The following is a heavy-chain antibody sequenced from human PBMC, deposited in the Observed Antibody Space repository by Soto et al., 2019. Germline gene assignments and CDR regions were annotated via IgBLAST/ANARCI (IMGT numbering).Heavy chain of an antibody. CDR2: IYYSGST. CDR1: GGSISSGGYY. CDR3: ARGKKGEDAGLAYGMDV. D-gene: IGHD3-16*01. V-gene: IGHV4-31*03. Sequence: PSETLSLTCTVSGGSISSGGYYWSWIRQHPGKGLEWIGYIYYSGSTYYNPSLKSRVTISVDTSKNQFSLKLSSVTAADTAVYYCARGKKGEDAGLAYGMDVSGQGPTVTVSS. J-gene: IGHJ6*02.